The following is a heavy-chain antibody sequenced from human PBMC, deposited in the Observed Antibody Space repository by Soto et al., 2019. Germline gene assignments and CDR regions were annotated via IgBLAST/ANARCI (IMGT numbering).Heavy chain of an antibody. D-gene: IGHD2-21*01. CDR2: IYYSGST. Sequence: PSETLSLTCTVSGGSISSSSYYWGWIRQPPGKGLEWIGSIYYSGSTYYNPSLKSRVTISVDTSKNQFSLKLSSVTAADTAVYYCARLVRGYYYGMDVWGQGTTVTV. J-gene: IGHJ6*02. CDR1: GGSISSSSYY. V-gene: IGHV4-39*01. CDR3: ARLVRGYYYGMDV.